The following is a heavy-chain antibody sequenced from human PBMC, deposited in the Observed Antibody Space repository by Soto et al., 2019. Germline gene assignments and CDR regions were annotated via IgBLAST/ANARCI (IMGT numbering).Heavy chain of an antibody. CDR1: GGSISSYY. J-gene: IGHJ5*02. CDR3: ARVIATAINWFDP. Sequence: SETLSLTCTVSGGSISSYYWSWIRQPPGKGLEWIGEIYHSGSTNYNPPLKSRVTISVDKSKNQFSLKLSSVTAADTAVYYCARVIATAINWFDPWGQGTLVTVSS. D-gene: IGHD6-13*01. V-gene: IGHV4-59*12. CDR2: IYHSGST.